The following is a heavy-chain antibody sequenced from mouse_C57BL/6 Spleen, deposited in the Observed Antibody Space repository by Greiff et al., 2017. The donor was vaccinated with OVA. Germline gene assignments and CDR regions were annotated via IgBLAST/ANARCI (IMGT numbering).Heavy chain of an antibody. Sequence: DVKLVESGGGLVKPGGSLKLSCAASGFTFSDYGMHWVRQAPEKGLEWVAYISSGSSTIYYADTVKGRFTISRDNAKNTLFLQMTSLRSEDTAMYYCARHTYWYFDVWGTGTTVTVSS. D-gene: IGHD2-10*02. CDR2: ISSGSSTI. CDR1: GFTFSDYG. CDR3: ARHTYWYFDV. V-gene: IGHV5-17*01. J-gene: IGHJ1*03.